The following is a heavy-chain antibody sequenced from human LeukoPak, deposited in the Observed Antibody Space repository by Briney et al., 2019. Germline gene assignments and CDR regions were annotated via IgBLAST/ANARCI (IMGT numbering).Heavy chain of an antibody. J-gene: IGHJ4*02. CDR2: IKQDGSEK. Sequence: GGSLRLSCAASGFTFSSYWMSWVRQAPGKGLEWVANIKQDGSEKYYVDSVKGRFTISRDNAKNSLYLQMNSLRAEDTAVYYCARAGYSSSSVPYDYWGQGTLVTVSS. D-gene: IGHD6-6*01. CDR3: ARAGYSSSSVPYDY. CDR1: GFTFSSYW. V-gene: IGHV3-7*01.